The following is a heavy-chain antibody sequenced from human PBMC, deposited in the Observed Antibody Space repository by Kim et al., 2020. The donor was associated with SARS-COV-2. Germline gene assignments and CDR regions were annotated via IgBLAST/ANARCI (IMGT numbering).Heavy chain of an antibody. D-gene: IGHD3-10*01. CDR3: ARVRLGYYYGSGSDEGYYYYGMDV. CDR1: GFTFSSYS. Sequence: GGSLRLSCAASGFTFSSYSMNWVRQAPGKGLEWVSSISSNSSYIYYADSVKGRFTISRDNAKNSLYLQMNSLRAEDTAVYYCARVRLGYYYGSGSDEGYYYYGMDVWGQGTKVTVSS. J-gene: IGHJ6*02. V-gene: IGHV3-21*01. CDR2: ISSNSSYI.